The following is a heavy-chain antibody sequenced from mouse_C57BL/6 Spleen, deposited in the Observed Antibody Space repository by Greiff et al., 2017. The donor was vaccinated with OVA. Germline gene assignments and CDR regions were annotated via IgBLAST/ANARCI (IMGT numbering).Heavy chain of an antibody. CDR1: GYTFTSYG. D-gene: IGHD2-1*01. J-gene: IGHJ4*01. CDR3: ARGDGNYSYYAMDY. V-gene: IGHV1-81*01. Sequence: QVQLQQSGAELARPGASVKLSCKASGYTFTSYGISWVKQRTGQGLEWIGEIYPRSGNTYYNEKFKGKATLTADKSSSTAYMELRSLTSEDAAVYFCARGDGNYSYYAMDYWGQGTSVTVSS. CDR2: IYPRSGNT.